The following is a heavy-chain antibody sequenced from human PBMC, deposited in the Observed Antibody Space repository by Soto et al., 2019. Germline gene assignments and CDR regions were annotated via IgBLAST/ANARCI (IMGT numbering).Heavy chain of an antibody. D-gene: IGHD2-15*01. CDR1: GFTFSSYS. CDR2: ISSSSSTI. V-gene: IGHV3-48*01. J-gene: IGHJ6*02. CDR3: ARVEGILYYYYYYGMDV. Sequence: EVQLVESGGGLVQPGGSLRLSCAASGFTFSSYSMNWVRQAPGKGLEWVSYISSSSSTIYYADSVKGRFTISRDNAXNXXYLQMNSLRAEDTAVYYCARVEGILYYYYYYGMDVWGQGTTVTVSS.